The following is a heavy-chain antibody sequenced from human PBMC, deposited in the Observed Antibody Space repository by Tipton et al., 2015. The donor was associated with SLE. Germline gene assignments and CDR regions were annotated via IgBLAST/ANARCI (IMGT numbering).Heavy chain of an antibody. Sequence: QLVXSGAEVKKPGASVKVSCKASGNAFSNINWVRQAPGQGLEWMGWISAYNGNTNYAQKLQGRVTMTTDTSTSTAYMELRSLRSDDTAVYYCAIAVAGTFFFDYWGQGTLVTVSS. CDR3: AIAVAGTFFFDY. J-gene: IGHJ4*02. V-gene: IGHV1-18*01. CDR1: GNAFSN. D-gene: IGHD6-19*01. CDR2: ISAYNGNT.